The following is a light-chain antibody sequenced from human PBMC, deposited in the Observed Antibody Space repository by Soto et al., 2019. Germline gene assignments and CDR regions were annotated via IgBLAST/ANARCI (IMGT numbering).Light chain of an antibody. CDR2: EVN. CDR3: CSYRSSSTLV. Sequence: QSVLTQPPSASGSPGQSVTISCTGTSRDVGTYDYVAWYQQHPGKAPKLMIYEVNKRPSGVPDRFSGSKAGNTASLTISGLQAEDEADYYCCSYRSSSTLVFGGGTKVTVL. J-gene: IGLJ2*01. V-gene: IGLV2-8*01. CDR1: SRDVGTYDY.